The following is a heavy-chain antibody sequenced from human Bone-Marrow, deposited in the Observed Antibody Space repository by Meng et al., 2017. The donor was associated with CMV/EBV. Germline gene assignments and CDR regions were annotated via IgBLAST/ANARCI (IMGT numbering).Heavy chain of an antibody. V-gene: IGHV4-61*01. Sequence: SETLSLTCTVSGGSVSSGSYYWSWIRQPPGKGLEWIGYIYYSGSTNYNPSLKSRVTISVDTSKNQFSLKLSSVTAADTAVYYCARAPDFWSGYYRGKYDYWGQGTLVPVSS. J-gene: IGHJ4*02. CDR1: GGSVSSGSYY. CDR3: ARAPDFWSGYYRGKYDY. CDR2: IYYSGST. D-gene: IGHD3-3*01.